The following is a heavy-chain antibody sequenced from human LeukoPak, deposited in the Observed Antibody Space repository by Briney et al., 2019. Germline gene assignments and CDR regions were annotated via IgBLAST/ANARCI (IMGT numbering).Heavy chain of an antibody. CDR2: LYSGGNT. CDR1: GFTVRSNY. Sequence: PGGSLRLSCAASGFTVRSNYMNRVRQAPGKGLEWVSVLYSGGNTYYADSVKGRFTISRDNSKNTLSLQMNSLRAEDTAVYYCARGRAYNSDWGQGTLVTVSS. CDR3: ARGRAYNSD. J-gene: IGHJ4*02. D-gene: IGHD5-24*01. V-gene: IGHV3-53*01.